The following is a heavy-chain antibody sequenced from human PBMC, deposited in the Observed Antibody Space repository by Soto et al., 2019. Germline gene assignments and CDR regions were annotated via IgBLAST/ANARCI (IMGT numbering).Heavy chain of an antibody. CDR1: GGSISSYY. D-gene: IGHD4-17*01. V-gene: IGHV4-59*08. CDR3: ARHDDYGDFSSPGAY. Sequence: PSETLSLTCTVSGGSISSYYWSWIRQPPGKGLEWIGYIYYSGSTNYNPSLKSRVTISVDTSKNQFSLKLSSVTAADTAVYYCARHDDYGDFSSPGAYWGQGTLVTVS. CDR2: IYYSGST. J-gene: IGHJ4*02.